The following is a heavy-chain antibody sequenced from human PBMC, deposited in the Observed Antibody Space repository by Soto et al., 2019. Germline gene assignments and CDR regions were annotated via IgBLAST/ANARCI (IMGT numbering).Heavy chain of an antibody. CDR1: GFTFSNAW. J-gene: IGHJ6*02. Sequence: GGSLRLSCAASGFTFSNAWMNWVRQAPGKGLEWVGRIKSKTDGGTTDYAAPVKGRFTISRDDSKNTLYLQMNSLKTEDTAVYYCTTEGVTMVRGIYYYYYYGMDVWGQGTTVTVSS. V-gene: IGHV3-15*07. D-gene: IGHD3-10*01. CDR3: TTEGVTMVRGIYYYYYYGMDV. CDR2: IKSKTDGGTT.